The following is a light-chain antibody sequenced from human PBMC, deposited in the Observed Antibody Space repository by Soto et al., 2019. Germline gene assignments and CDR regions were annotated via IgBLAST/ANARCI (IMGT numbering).Light chain of an antibody. CDR3: GTWDSSLSAQV. CDR1: SSNIGNNY. CDR2: DNN. V-gene: IGLV1-51*01. Sequence: QCVLTQPPSVSAAPGQKATIPCSGSSSNIGNNYVSWYQQLPGTAPKLLIYDNNKRPSGIPDRFSGSKSGTSATLGITGLQTGDEADYYCGTWDSSLSAQVFGGGTKVTVL. J-gene: IGLJ2*01.